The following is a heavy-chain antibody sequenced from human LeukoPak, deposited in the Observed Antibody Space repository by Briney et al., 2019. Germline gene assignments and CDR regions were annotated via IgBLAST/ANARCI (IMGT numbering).Heavy chain of an antibody. CDR1: GYSISSGYY. J-gene: IGHJ4*02. D-gene: IGHD3-10*01. CDR3: ARESGGIFDY. V-gene: IGHV4-38-2*02. CDR2: IYHSGST. Sequence: SETLSLTCTVSGYSISSGYYWGWIRQPPGKGLEWIGSIYHSGSTYYNPSLKSRVTISVDTSKNQFSLKLSSVTAADTAVYYCARESGGIFDYWGQGTLVTVSS.